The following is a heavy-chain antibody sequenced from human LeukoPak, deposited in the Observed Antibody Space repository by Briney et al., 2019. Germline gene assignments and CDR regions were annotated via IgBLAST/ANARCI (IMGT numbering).Heavy chain of an antibody. D-gene: IGHD2-15*01. CDR2: INTSGST. Sequence: SETLSLTCTVSGGSISSYYWTWIRQSAGKGLEWIGRINTSGSTNYNPSLRSRVTMSVNTSKNQFSLNLTSVTAADTAVYSCAREGGDPRWPDPWGQGTLVTVCS. CDR1: GGSISSYY. CDR3: AREGGDPRWPDP. V-gene: IGHV4-4*07. J-gene: IGHJ5*02.